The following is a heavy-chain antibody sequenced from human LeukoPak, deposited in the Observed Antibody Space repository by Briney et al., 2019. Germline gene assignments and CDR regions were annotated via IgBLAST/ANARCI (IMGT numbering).Heavy chain of an antibody. CDR2: FDPEDGET. CDR3: ATEVLGGYGPNYFDY. Sequence: GASVNVSCTVSGYTLTELSMHWVRQAPGKGLEWMGGFDPEDGETIYAQKFQGRVTMTEDTSTDTAYMELSSLRSEDTAVYYCATEVLGGYGPNYFDYWGQGTLVTVSS. D-gene: IGHD5-12*01. V-gene: IGHV1-24*01. J-gene: IGHJ4*02. CDR1: GYTLTELS.